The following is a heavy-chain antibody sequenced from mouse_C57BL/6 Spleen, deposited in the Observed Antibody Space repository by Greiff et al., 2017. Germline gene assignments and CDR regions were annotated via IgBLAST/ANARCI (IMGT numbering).Heavy chain of an antibody. Sequence: EVQLMESGGGLVQPKGSLTLSCAASGFTFNPDAMHWVRPAPGTGLEWVARIRSKSNNYATYYAESVKDRFTISRDDSKSMLYLQMNNLTTEDPAMDYCGRVGGYAYAMDYWGQGTSVTVSS. J-gene: IGHJ4*01. CDR1: GFTFNPDA. CDR2: IRSKSNNYAT. CDR3: GRVGGYAYAMDY. V-gene: IGHV10-3*01. D-gene: IGHD2-2*01.